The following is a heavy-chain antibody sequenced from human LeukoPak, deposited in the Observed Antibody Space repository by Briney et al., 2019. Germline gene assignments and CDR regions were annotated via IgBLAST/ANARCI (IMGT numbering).Heavy chain of an antibody. CDR3: AKDFFAGTYYFDY. CDR2: ISGSGGST. V-gene: IGHV3-23*01. J-gene: IGHJ4*02. D-gene: IGHD3-3*01. CDR1: GVTFSNNY. Sequence: PGGSLRLSCAASGVTFSNNYMNWVRQAPGKGLEWVSAISGSGGSTYYADSVKGRFTISRDNSKNTLYLQMNSLRAEDTAVYYCAKDFFAGTYYFDYWGRGTLVSVSS.